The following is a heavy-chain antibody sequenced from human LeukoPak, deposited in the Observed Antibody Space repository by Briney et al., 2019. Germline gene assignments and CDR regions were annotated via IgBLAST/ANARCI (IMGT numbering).Heavy chain of an antibody. CDR1: GFTFSSYS. CDR3: ARGSTGGYSGYDATRKNFDY. CDR2: ISSRSSYI. V-gene: IGHV3-21*01. J-gene: IGHJ4*02. D-gene: IGHD5-12*01. Sequence: GGSLRLSCAASGFTFSSYSMNWVRQAPGKGLEWVSSISSRSSYIYYTDSVKGRFTISRDNAKNSLYLQMNSLRAEDTALYYCARGSTGGYSGYDATRKNFDYWGQGTLVNVSS.